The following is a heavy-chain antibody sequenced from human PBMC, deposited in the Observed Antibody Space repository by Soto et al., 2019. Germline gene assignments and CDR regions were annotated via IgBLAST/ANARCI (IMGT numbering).Heavy chain of an antibody. CDR1: GYTFTSYG. J-gene: IGHJ4*02. D-gene: IGHD3-22*01. CDR3: ERDIDDSSGYYYAHFDY. CDR2: ISAYNGNT. Sequence: QVQLVQSGAEVKKPGASVKVSCKASGYTFTSYGISWVRQAPGQGLEWTGWISAYNGNTNYAQKIQGRGTMTTETSKSTAYMELRSLRYDDTAVYYWERDIDDSSGYYYAHFDYWGQGTLVTVSS. V-gene: IGHV1-18*04.